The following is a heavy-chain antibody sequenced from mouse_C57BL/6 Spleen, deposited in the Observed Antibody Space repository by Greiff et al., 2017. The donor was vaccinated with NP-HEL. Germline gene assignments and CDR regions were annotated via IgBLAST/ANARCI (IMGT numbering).Heavy chain of an antibody. CDR2: IYPGDGDT. J-gene: IGHJ4*01. CDR1: GYAFSSSW. V-gene: IGHV1-82*01. D-gene: IGHD1-1*01. CDR3: ARHITTVVAPYAMDY. Sequence: QVQLQQSGPELVKPGASVKISCKASGYAFSSSWMNWVKQRPGKGLEWIGRIYPGDGDTNYNGKFKGKATLTADKSSSTAYMQLSSLTSEDSAVYFCARHITTVVAPYAMDYWGQGTSVTVSS.